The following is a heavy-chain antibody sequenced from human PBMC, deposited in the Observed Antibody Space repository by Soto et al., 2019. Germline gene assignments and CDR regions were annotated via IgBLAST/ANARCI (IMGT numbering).Heavy chain of an antibody. CDR1: GFTFSGHW. CDR3: ARDRAFWSGTHCRRGRIYYYYMDV. D-gene: IGHD3-3*01. Sequence: EVHLVESGGGLVQPGGSLRLSCAASGFTFSGHWMSWVRQAPGKGLEWVAHIKQDGSETFYVGSVKGRFTISRDNAKNSLDLQMNSLRAEDTAIYYCARDRAFWSGTHCRRGRIYYYYMDVWGNGTTVTVSS. CDR2: IKQDGSET. J-gene: IGHJ6*03. V-gene: IGHV3-7*01.